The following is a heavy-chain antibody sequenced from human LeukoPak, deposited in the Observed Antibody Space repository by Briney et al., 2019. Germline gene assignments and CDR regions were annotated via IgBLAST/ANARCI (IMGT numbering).Heavy chain of an antibody. Sequence: PGGSLRLSXAASGFTFSSYAMHWVRQAPGKGLEYVSAISSNGGSTYYANSVKGRFTISRDNSKNTLYLQMGSLRAEDMAVYYCARAPRGGSYYFDYWGQGTLVTVSS. CDR3: ARAPRGGSYYFDY. CDR2: ISSNGGST. D-gene: IGHD1-26*01. J-gene: IGHJ4*02. V-gene: IGHV3-64*01. CDR1: GFTFSSYA.